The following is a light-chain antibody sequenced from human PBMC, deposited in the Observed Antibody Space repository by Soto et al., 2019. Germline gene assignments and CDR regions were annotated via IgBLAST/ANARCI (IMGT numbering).Light chain of an antibody. V-gene: IGKV3-20*01. CDR2: GAS. CDR3: QQLGSLPYT. Sequence: DIVLTQSPGTLSLSPGERATLSCRASQSVSSNYLAWYQQKPGQAPRLLIYGASSRATGIPDRFSGSGSGTDFTLSISRVEPEDFAVYHCQQLGSLPYTFGQGTNLEIK. CDR1: QSVSSNY. J-gene: IGKJ2*01.